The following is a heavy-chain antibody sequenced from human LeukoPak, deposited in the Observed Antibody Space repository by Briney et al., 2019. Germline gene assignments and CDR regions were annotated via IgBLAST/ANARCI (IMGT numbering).Heavy chain of an antibody. J-gene: IGHJ3*02. CDR3: ARVGSVSDAFDI. Sequence: GGSLRLSCAASGFTFSDYYMSWIRQAQGKGLGWVSYISSSGSTIYYAVSVKGRFTISRDNAKNSLYLQMNSLRAEDTAVYYCARVGSVSDAFDIWGQGTMVTVSS. V-gene: IGHV3-11*01. CDR2: ISSSGSTI. CDR1: GFTFSDYY. D-gene: IGHD3-10*01.